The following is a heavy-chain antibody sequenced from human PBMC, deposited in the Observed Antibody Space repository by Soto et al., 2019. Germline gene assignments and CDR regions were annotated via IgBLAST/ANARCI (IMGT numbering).Heavy chain of an antibody. CDR1: GYTFTSYG. CDR3: ARHGYYDILTGYYNALYYYMDV. Sequence: ASVKVSCKASGYTFTSYGISWVRQAPGQGLEWIGWISAYNGNTNYAQKLQGRVTMTTDTSTSTAYMEMRSLRSDDTAVYYCARHGYYDILTGYYNALYYYMDVWGKGTTVTVSS. D-gene: IGHD3-9*01. V-gene: IGHV1-18*01. J-gene: IGHJ6*03. CDR2: ISAYNGNT.